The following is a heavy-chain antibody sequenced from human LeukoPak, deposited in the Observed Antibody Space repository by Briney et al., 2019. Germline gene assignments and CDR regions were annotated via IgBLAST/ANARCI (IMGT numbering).Heavy chain of an antibody. CDR3: ARGRSGWRSHIGY. J-gene: IGHJ4*02. CDR2: ISTNNGNT. D-gene: IGHD6-19*01. V-gene: IGHV1-8*01. Sequence: ASVKVSCKASGYTFTSSGISWVRQAPGQGLQWMGWISTNNGNTNFAQKFQGRVTMTRNTSISTAYMELSSLRSEDTAVYYCARGRSGWRSHIGYWGQGTLVTVSS. CDR1: GYTFTSSG.